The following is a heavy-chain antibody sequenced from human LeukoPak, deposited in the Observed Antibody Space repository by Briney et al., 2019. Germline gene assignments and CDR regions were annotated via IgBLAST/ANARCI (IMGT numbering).Heavy chain of an antibody. D-gene: IGHD1-7*01. Sequence: GGSLSLSCAASGFTFDDYAMHWVRQAPGKGLEWVSLISGDGGSTYYADSVRGRFTISRDNSKNSLYLQMTGLRTEDTALYYCAKDRRTYYYYYMDVWGKGTTVTVSS. J-gene: IGHJ6*03. V-gene: IGHV3-43*02. CDR3: AKDRRTYYYYYMDV. CDR2: ISGDGGST. CDR1: GFTFDDYA.